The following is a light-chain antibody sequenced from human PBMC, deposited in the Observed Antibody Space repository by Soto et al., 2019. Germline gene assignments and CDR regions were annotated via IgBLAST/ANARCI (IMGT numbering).Light chain of an antibody. CDR1: QSFSNY. Sequence: DIQMTQSPSSVSASVGDRVTITCRTCQSFSNYLAWYQHRPGKAPKLLIYSATVLQSGVPSRFSGSGSGTDFTLTISRLQPEDSATYYCQQTYTIPWTFGQGTRVEIK. CDR3: QQTYTIPWT. V-gene: IGKV1-39*01. J-gene: IGKJ1*01. CDR2: SAT.